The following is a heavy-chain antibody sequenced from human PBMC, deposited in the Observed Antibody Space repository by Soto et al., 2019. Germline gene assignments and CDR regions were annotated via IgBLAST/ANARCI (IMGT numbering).Heavy chain of an antibody. Sequence: PVGSLRLSCAASGFTFSSYVINWVRQSPGKGLEWVSGISAIGGSTYYADSVKGRFTISRDNSKNMLYLQLNSLRAEDTAVYFCAKGGLVVTATLDYWGQGTMVTVSS. CDR3: AKGGLVVTATLDY. V-gene: IGHV3-23*01. J-gene: IGHJ4*02. D-gene: IGHD2-15*01. CDR1: GFTFSSYV. CDR2: ISAIGGST.